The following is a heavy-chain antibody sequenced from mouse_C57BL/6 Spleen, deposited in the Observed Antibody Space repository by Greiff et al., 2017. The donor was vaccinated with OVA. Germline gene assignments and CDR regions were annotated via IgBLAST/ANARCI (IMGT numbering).Heavy chain of an antibody. Sequence: QVQLQQPGAELVRPGTSVKLSCKASGYTFTSYWMHWVKQRPGQGLEWIGVIDPSDSYTNYNQKFKGKATLTVDTSSSPAYMQLSSLTSEDSAVYYCARKDYDVDYWGQGTTLTVSS. CDR1: GYTFTSYW. CDR2: IDPSDSYT. CDR3: ARKDYDVDY. J-gene: IGHJ2*01. V-gene: IGHV1-59*01. D-gene: IGHD2-4*01.